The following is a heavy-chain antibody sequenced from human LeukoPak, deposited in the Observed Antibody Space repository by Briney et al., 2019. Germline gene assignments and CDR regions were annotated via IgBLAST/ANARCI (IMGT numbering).Heavy chain of an antibody. Sequence: GSLRLSCAASGFTFSNAWMSWVRQAPGEGVEWVCRIKSKTDGGTTDYAAPVKGRFTISKDDSKNTLYLQMNSLKTEDTAVYYCTFAYYYGSGADYWGQGTLVTVSS. CDR3: TFAYYYGSGADY. CDR2: IKSKTDGGTT. D-gene: IGHD3-10*01. CDR1: GFTFSNAW. J-gene: IGHJ4*02. V-gene: IGHV3-15*01.